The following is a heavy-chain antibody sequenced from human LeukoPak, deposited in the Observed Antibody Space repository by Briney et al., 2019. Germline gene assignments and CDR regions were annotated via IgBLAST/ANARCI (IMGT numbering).Heavy chain of an antibody. V-gene: IGHV3-7*03. D-gene: IGHD3-16*02. CDR2: IRQDDSEK. CDR3: AKEGYDYVWGSYRYTYYFDY. Sequence: GGSLRLSCAASGFTFRNYWMSWVRQAPEKGLEWVANIRQDDSEKYYVDSVKGRFTISRDNSKNTLYLQMNSLRAEDTAVYYCAKEGYDYVWGSYRYTYYFDYWGQGTLVTVSS. J-gene: IGHJ4*02. CDR1: GFTFRNYW.